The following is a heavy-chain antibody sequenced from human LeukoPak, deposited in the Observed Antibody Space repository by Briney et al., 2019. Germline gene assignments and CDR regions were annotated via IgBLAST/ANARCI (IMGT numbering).Heavy chain of an antibody. CDR3: AKRSVVRSFDFDY. CDR2: ISGSGGST. V-gene: IGHV3-23*01. D-gene: IGHD2-15*01. CDR1: GFTFSSYA. Sequence: GGSLRLSCATSGFTFSSYAMSWVRQAPGKGLEWVSAISGSGGSTYYADSVKGRFTISRDNSKNTLYLQMNSLRAEDTAVHYCAKRSVVRSFDFDYWGQGTLVTVSS. J-gene: IGHJ4*02.